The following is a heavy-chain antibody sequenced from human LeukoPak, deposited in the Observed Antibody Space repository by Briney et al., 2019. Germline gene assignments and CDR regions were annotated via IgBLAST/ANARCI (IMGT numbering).Heavy chain of an antibody. CDR2: IYYSGST. CDR1: GGSISSSSYY. Sequence: TTSETLSLTCTVSGGSISSSSYYWGWIRQPPGKGLEWIGSIYYSGSTYYNPSLQSRVTISVDTSKNQFSLKLNSVTAADTAVYYCASFYCSGGSCYQYFSYYYMDVWGKGTTVTISS. D-gene: IGHD2-15*01. J-gene: IGHJ6*03. V-gene: IGHV4-39*01. CDR3: ASFYCSGGSCYQYFSYYYMDV.